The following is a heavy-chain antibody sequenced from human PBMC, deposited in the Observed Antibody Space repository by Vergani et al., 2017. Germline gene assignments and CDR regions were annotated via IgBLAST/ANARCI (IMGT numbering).Heavy chain of an antibody. D-gene: IGHD3/OR15-3a*01. CDR2: IYHSGST. V-gene: IGHV4-30-2*01. CDR1: GGSISSGGYS. Sequence: QLQLQESGSGLVKPSQTLSLTCAVSGGSISSGGYSWSWIRQPPGKGLEWIGYIYHSGSTYSNPSLKSRVTISVDRSKNQFSLKLSSVTAADTAVYYCARRGGEIFGLSWFDPWGQGTLVTVSS. CDR3: ARRGGEIFGLSWFDP. J-gene: IGHJ5*02.